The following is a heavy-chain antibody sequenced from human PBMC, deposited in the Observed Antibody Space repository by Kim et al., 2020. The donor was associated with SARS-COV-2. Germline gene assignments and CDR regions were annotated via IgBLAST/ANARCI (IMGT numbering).Heavy chain of an antibody. J-gene: IGHJ4*02. Sequence: YAQRLKGRVTMTTDTSTSTAYMELRSLRSDDTAVYYCARAPTYYYDSSDYWGQGTLVTVSS. V-gene: IGHV1-18*01. CDR3: ARAPTYYYDSSDY. D-gene: IGHD3-22*01.